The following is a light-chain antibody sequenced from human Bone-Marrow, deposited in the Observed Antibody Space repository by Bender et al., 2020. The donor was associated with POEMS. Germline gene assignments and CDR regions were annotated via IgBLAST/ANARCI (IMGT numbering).Light chain of an antibody. CDR3: GSYAGGGNLV. V-gene: IGLV2-14*01. CDR2: EVS. CDR1: SSDVGGYNY. J-gene: IGLJ2*01. Sequence: QSALTQPASVSGSPGQSITISCTGTSSDVGGYNYVSWYQQHPGKAPKLMIYEVSNRPSGITYRFSGSKSGNTASLTVSGLEAEDEADYYCGSYAGGGNLVFGGGTKLTVL.